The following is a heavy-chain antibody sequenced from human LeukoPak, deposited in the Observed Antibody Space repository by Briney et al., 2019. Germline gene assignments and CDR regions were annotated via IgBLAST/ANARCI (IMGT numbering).Heavy chain of an antibody. J-gene: IGHJ4*02. CDR2: ISAYNGNT. Sequence: ASVKVSCKASGYTFTSYGISWVRQAPGQGLEWMGWISAYNGNTNYAQKLQGRVTMTTDTSTSTAYMELRGLRSDDTAVYYCAREKRDGYNKRFDYWGQGTLVTVSS. D-gene: IGHD5-24*01. CDR3: AREKRDGYNKRFDY. CDR1: GYTFTSYG. V-gene: IGHV1-18*01.